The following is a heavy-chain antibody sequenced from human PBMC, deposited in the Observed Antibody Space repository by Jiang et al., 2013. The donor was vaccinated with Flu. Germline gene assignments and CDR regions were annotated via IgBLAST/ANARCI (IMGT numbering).Heavy chain of an antibody. D-gene: IGHD2-21*01. CDR1: GGSISNSSYY. V-gene: IGHV4-39*07. Sequence: PGLVKPSETLSLTCTVSGGSISNSSYYWGWIRQPPGKGLEWIGSIYYSGSTYYNPSLKSRVTISVDTSKNQFSLKLSSVTAADTAVYYCARHIRDRIGYWYFDLWGRGTLVTVSS. CDR2: IYYSGST. CDR3: ARHIRDRIGYWYFDL. J-gene: IGHJ2*01.